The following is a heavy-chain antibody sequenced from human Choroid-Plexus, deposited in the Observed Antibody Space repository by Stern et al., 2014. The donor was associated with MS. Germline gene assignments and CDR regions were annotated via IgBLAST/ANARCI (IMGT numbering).Heavy chain of an antibody. D-gene: IGHD2/OR15-2a*01. CDR1: GFTFGSCA. J-gene: IGHJ5*02. V-gene: IGHV3-30*18. CDR3: AKDRHYLTYFFDH. Sequence: VHLVESGGGVVKPGRPLRLSCVASGFTFGSCAMHWVRQAPGKGLEWGAGVSYDGSNKYYADSVKGRFTISRDNSQNTLYMQMSSLRPEDTAVYYCAKDRHYLTYFFDHWGQGSLVTVSS. CDR2: VSYDGSNK.